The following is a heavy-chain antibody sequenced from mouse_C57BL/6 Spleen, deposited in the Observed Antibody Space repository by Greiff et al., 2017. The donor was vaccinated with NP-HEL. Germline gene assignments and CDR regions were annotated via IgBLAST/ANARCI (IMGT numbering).Heavy chain of an antibody. J-gene: IGHJ3*01. V-gene: IGHV1-26*01. CDR3: ARDYGSSAWFAY. CDR2: INPNNGGT. CDR1: GYTFTDYY. Sequence: EVQLQQSGPELVKPGASVKISCKASGYTFTDYYMNWVKQSHGKSLEWIGDINPNNGGTSYNQKFKGKATLTVDKSSSTAYMELRSLTSEDSGVYYCARDYGSSAWFAYWGQGTLVTVSA. D-gene: IGHD1-1*01.